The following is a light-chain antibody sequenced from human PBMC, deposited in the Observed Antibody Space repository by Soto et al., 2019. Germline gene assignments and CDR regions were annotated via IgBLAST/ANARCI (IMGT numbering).Light chain of an antibody. Sequence: QSVLTQPGSVCGSPGQSITISCTGTSSDVGGYDYVSWYQQHPGKAPKLMIYEVSNRPSGVSNRFSGSKSGDTASLTISGLQPEDEADYYCSSYTGSDTPYVFGTGTKVTVL. J-gene: IGLJ1*01. CDR2: EVS. CDR3: SSYTGSDTPYV. CDR1: SSDVGGYDY. V-gene: IGLV2-14*01.